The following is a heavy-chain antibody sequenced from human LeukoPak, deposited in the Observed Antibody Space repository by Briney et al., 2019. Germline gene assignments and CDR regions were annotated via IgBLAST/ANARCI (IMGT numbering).Heavy chain of an antibody. CDR3: AKDLSRVVPAAIRGMITFGGVIPSY. V-gene: IGHV3-23*01. D-gene: IGHD3-16*02. Sequence: PGGSLRLSCAASGFTVSSNYMSWVRQAPGKGLEWVSAISGSGGSTYYADSVKGRFTISRDNSKNTLYLQMNSLRAEDTAVYYCAKDLSRVVPAAIRGMITFGGVIPSYWGQGTLVTVSS. CDR2: ISGSGGST. CDR1: GFTVSSNY. J-gene: IGHJ4*02.